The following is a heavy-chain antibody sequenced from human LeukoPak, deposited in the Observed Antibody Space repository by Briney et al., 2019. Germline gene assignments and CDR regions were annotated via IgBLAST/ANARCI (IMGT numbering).Heavy chain of an antibody. Sequence: PSETLSLTCTVSGGSISSSSYYWGWIRQPPGTGLEWIGSIYYSGSTYYNPSLKSRVTISVDTSKNQFSLKLSSVTAADTAVYYCARSRNSYSSSWPYYYYYYYMDVWGKGTTVTVSS. CDR3: ARSRNSYSSSWPYYYYYYYMDV. CDR2: IYYSGST. D-gene: IGHD6-13*01. J-gene: IGHJ6*03. CDR1: GGSISSSSYY. V-gene: IGHV4-39*01.